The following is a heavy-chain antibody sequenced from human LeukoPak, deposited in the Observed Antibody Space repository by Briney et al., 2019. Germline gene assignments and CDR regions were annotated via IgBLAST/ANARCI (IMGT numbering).Heavy chain of an antibody. CDR2: ISSSGSTI. CDR1: GFTFSSYE. J-gene: IGHJ3*02. CDR3: ARSNYYDNSGYDAFDI. V-gene: IGHV3-48*03. Sequence: GGSLRLSCAASGFTFSSYEMNWVRQAPGKGLEWVSYISSSGSTIYYADSVKGRFTISRDNAKNSLYLQMNSLRAEDTAVYYCARSNYYDNSGYDAFDIWGQGTMVTVSS. D-gene: IGHD3-22*01.